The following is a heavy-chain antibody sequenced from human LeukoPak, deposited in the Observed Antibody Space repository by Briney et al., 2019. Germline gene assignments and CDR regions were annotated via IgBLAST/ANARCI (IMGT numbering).Heavy chain of an antibody. J-gene: IGHJ6*02. D-gene: IGHD2-8*01. CDR3: ARYGAGVNYHYGMDV. CDR1: GASISSYY. CDR2: IYISGST. Sequence: SETLSLTCTVSGASISSYYWSWIRQPAGKGLEWIGRIYISGSTSCNPSLTSRVTMSVDTSKNQISLNVASAAAADTAGYYCARYGAGVNYHYGMDVWGQGITVSVSS. V-gene: IGHV4-59*10.